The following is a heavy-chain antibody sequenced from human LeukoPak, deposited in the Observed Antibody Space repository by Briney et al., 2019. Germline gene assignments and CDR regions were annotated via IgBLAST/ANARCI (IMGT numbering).Heavy chain of an antibody. J-gene: IGHJ6*04. CDR2: TNLDGRST. CDR1: GFTFSNYW. D-gene: IGHD3-10*02. CDR3: AELGITMIGGV. V-gene: IGHV3-74*01. Sequence: GGSLRLSCVASGFTFSNYWIHWVRQVPGKGLMWVSRTNLDGRSTTYADSVKGRFTISRDNAKNSLYLQMNSLRAEDTAVYYCAELGITMIGGVWGKGTTVTISS.